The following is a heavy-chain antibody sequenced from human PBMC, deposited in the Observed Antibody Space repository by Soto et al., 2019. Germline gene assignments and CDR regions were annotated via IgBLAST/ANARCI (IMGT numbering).Heavy chain of an antibody. V-gene: IGHV4-59*01. D-gene: IGHD5-12*01. CDR2: IAYTGIT. Sequence: SETLSLTCSVSGGPIRGYYLSWVRQAPGKGLEWIAYIAYTGITGYNPSLRSRVTISGDTSQNVFSLKMTSVTAADTAVYYCAREGFSGYEALDYWGQGILVTVSS. CDR1: GGPIRGYY. CDR3: AREGFSGYEALDY. J-gene: IGHJ4*02.